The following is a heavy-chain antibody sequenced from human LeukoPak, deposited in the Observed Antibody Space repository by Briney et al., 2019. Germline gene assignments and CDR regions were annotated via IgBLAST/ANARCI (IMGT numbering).Heavy chain of an antibody. V-gene: IGHV4-59*12. J-gene: IGHJ4*02. CDR3: ARRSRGLIAAAPFDY. Sequence: SETLSLTCTVSSGSITTYYWSWIRQPPGKGLEWIGYFHYSGSINYNPSLKSRVTISLDTSKNQFSLKLSSVTAADTAVYYCARRSRGLIAAAPFDYWGQGTLVTVSS. D-gene: IGHD6-13*01. CDR1: SGSITTYY. CDR2: FHYSGSI.